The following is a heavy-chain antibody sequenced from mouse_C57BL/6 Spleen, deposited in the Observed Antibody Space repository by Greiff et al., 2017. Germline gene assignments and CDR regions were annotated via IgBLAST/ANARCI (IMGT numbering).Heavy chain of an antibody. CDR2: INPSSGYT. Sequence: VQRVESGAELAKPGASVKLSCKASGYTFTSYWMHWVKQRPGQGLEWIGYINPSSGYTKYNQKFKDKDTLTEDKSSSTAYMQLSSLTYEDSAVYYCARCYSNSYAMDYWGQGTSVTVSS. D-gene: IGHD2-5*01. J-gene: IGHJ4*01. CDR3: ARCYSNSYAMDY. CDR1: GYTFTSYW. V-gene: IGHV1-7*01.